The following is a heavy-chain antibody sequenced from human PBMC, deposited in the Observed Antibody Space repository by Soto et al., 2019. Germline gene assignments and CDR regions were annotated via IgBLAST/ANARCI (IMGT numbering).Heavy chain of an antibody. J-gene: IGHJ6*02. V-gene: IGHV3-11*05. CDR2: ITSSSDYT. CDR3: VREYYYGMDV. CDR1: GFTFSAYY. Sequence: QEQLVESGGGLVRPGGSLRLSCAAPGFTFSAYYMTWMRQAPGKGLEWVSYITSSSDYTNYAGSVKGRFTISRDNAKNSLYLQMNSRRVEDTAVYYCVREYYYGMDVWGQGTTVTVSS.